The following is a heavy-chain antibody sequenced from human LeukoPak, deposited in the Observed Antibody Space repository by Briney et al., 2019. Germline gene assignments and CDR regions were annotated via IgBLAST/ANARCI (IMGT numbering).Heavy chain of an antibody. CDR3: ASPVRHCSGGSCYPTFDY. D-gene: IGHD2-15*01. Sequence: ASVKVSCKASGGTFSSYAISWVRQAPGQGLEWMGWINPNSGGTNYAQKFQGRVTMTRDTSISTAYMELSSLRSEDTAVYYCASPVRHCSGGSCYPTFDYWGQGTLVTVSS. J-gene: IGHJ4*02. CDR2: INPNSGGT. V-gene: IGHV1-2*02. CDR1: GGTFSSYA.